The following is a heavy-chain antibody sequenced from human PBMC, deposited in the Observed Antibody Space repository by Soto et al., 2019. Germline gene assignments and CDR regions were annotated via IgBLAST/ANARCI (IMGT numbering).Heavy chain of an antibody. D-gene: IGHD3-22*01. CDR1: GYTLTNHA. V-gene: IGHV1-3*01. CDR3: ARAPYYDSSGYSTVYFDY. CDR2: INAGNGNT. J-gene: IGHJ4*02. Sequence: ASVKVSCKASGYTLTNHATHWVRQAPGQRLEWMGWINAGNGNTEYSQKTQGRVTITRDTSTSTVYMELSSLRSEDTAVYYCARAPYYDSSGYSTVYFDYWGQGTLVTVSS.